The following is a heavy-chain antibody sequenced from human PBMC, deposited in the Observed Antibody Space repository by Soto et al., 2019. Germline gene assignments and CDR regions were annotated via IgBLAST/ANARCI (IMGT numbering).Heavy chain of an antibody. V-gene: IGHV3-13*05. CDR2: IGAARDP. CDR1: GFTFSNFD. D-gene: IGHD6-6*01. CDR3: AKDRYSSSSCSDY. Sequence: GGSLRLSCATSGFTFSNFDMHWVRQVPGKGLEWVSAIGAARDPYYLGSVKGRFTISRENAKNTLYLQMNSLRAEDTAVYYCAKDRYSSSSCSDYWGQGTLVTVSS. J-gene: IGHJ4*02.